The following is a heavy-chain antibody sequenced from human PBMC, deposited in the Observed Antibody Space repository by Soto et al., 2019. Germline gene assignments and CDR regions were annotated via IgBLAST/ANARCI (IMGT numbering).Heavy chain of an antibody. CDR2: ISANGAYT. J-gene: IGHJ3*02. Sequence: GGSLRLSCAASGFTFSAYAMNWVRQAPGKGLAWVSAISANGAYTYYADSVKGRFTVSRDNSVNALYLQMNSLRIEDTAVYYCAHPRGYGVFDAYDIWGQGTMVTVSS. CDR1: GFTFSAYA. D-gene: IGHD2-8*01. CDR3: AHPRGYGVFDAYDI. V-gene: IGHV3-23*01.